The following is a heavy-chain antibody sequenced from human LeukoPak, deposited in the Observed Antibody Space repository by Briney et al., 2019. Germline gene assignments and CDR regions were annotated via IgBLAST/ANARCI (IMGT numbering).Heavy chain of an antibody. CDR3: ARETSGTYYNPLGYMDV. D-gene: IGHD3-10*01. Sequence: SETLSLTCTVSGGSISIYYWKWIRQPAGKGLEWIGRIFTSGINNYNPSLKSRVTMSVYTSKNQFSLNLSSVIAADTAIYYCARETSGTYYNPLGYMDVWGKGTTVTVSS. V-gene: IGHV4-4*07. CDR1: GGSISIYY. J-gene: IGHJ6*03. CDR2: IFTSGIN.